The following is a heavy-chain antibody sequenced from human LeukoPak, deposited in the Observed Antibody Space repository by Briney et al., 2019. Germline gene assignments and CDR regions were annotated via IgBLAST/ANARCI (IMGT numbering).Heavy chain of an antibody. Sequence: GASVTVSCKASVGTFSSYAISWVRQAPGQGLEWMGRIIPILGIANYAQKFQGRVTITADKSTSTAYMELSSLRSEDTAVYYCARAGSDIVVVVAATPPAEYFQHWGQGTLVTVSS. D-gene: IGHD2-15*01. CDR3: ARAGSDIVVVVAATPPAEYFQH. V-gene: IGHV1-69*04. J-gene: IGHJ1*01. CDR2: IIPILGIA. CDR1: VGTFSSYA.